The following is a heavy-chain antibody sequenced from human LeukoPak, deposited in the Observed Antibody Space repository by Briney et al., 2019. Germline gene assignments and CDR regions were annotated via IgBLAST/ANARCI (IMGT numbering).Heavy chain of an antibody. CDR1: GGSISSSSYY. CDR2: IYYSGST. CDR3: ARIRAVRSIVVVTAIDY. V-gene: IGHV4-39*01. J-gene: IGHJ4*02. D-gene: IGHD2-21*02. Sequence: PSETLSLTCTVSGGSISSSSYYWGWIRQPPGKGLEWIGSIYYSGSTYYNPSLKSRVTISVDTSKNQFSLKLSSVTAADTAVHYCARIRAVRSIVVVTAIDYWGQGTLVTVSS.